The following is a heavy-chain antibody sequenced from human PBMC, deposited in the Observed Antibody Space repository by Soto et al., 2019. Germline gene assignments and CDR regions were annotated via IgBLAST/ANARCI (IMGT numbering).Heavy chain of an antibody. D-gene: IGHD6-19*01. Sequence: SETLSLTCTVSGCSISSYYWSWIRQPPGKGLEWMGYIYYGGSTNYNPSLKSRVTISVDTSKNQFSLKLSSVTAADTAVYYCARDRSIAVAADFDYWGQGTLVTVSS. CDR2: IYYGGST. V-gene: IGHV4-59*01. J-gene: IGHJ4*02. CDR3: ARDRSIAVAADFDY. CDR1: GCSISSYY.